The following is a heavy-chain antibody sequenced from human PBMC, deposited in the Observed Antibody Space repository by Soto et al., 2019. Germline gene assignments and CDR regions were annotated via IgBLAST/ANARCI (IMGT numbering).Heavy chain of an antibody. J-gene: IGHJ4*02. V-gene: IGHV3-64*01. CDR2: IVSNGGST. D-gene: IGHD5-12*01. CDR3: ARGSNGYHFDY. Sequence: GGSLRLSCAASGFTFSSYAMHWVRQAPGKGLEYVSAIVSNGGSTSYANSVKGRFTISRDNSKNTLYLQMGSLRAEDMAVHFCARGSNGYHFDYWGQGTLVTVSS. CDR1: GFTFSSYA.